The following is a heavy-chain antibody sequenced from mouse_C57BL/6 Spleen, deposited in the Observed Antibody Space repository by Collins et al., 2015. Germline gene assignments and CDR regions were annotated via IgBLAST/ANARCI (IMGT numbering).Heavy chain of an antibody. V-gene: IGHV4-1*01. D-gene: IGHD1-1*02. CDR2: INPDSSTI. Sequence: EVKLLQSGGGLVQPGGSLKLSCAASGIDFSRYWMTWVRRAPGKGLEWIGEINPDSSTINYTPSLKDKFIISRDNAKNTLYLQMNKVRSEDTVLYYCARRGYGGLWYFDVWGTGTTVTVSS. J-gene: IGHJ1*03. CDR3: ARRGYGGLWYFDV. CDR1: GIDFSRYW.